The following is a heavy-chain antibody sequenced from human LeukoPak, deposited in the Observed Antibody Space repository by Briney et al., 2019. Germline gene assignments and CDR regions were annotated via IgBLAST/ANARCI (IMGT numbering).Heavy chain of an antibody. J-gene: IGHJ4*02. Sequence: GGSLRLSCAASGFTFSTHAMSWVRQAPGKGLEWVSDISASGGSTYYADSVKSRFTVSRDNSKNTLYLQMSSLRADDTAVFYCAKGPRQQLVTRFDNWGQGTLVTVSS. V-gene: IGHV3-23*01. D-gene: IGHD6-13*01. CDR1: GFTFSTHA. CDR3: AKGPRQQLVTRFDN. CDR2: ISASGGST.